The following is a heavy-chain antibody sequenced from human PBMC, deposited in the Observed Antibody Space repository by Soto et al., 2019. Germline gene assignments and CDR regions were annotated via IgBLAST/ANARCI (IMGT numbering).Heavy chain of an antibody. J-gene: IGHJ4*02. CDR1: GGSISSSSYY. V-gene: IGHV4-39*01. D-gene: IGHD4-17*01. CDR2: IYYSGST. Sequence: SETLSLTCTVSGGSISSSSYYWGWIRQPPGKGLEWIGSIYYSGSTYYNPSLKSRVTISVDTSENQFSLKLSSVTAADTAVYYCARHGDYGDYIQDFDYWGQGTLVTVSS. CDR3: ARHGDYGDYIQDFDY.